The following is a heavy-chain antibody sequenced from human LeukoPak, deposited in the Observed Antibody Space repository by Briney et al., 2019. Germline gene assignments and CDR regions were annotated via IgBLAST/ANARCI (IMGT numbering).Heavy chain of an antibody. CDR1: GGSISSGSYY. Sequence: PSETLSLTCTVSGGSISSGSYYWSWIRQPAGKGLEWIGRIYTSGSTNYNPSLKSRVTISVDTSKNQFSLKLSSVTAADTAVYYCATDILTGYHAFDIWGQGTMVTVSS. V-gene: IGHV4-61*02. CDR3: ATDILTGYHAFDI. J-gene: IGHJ3*02. CDR2: IYTSGST. D-gene: IGHD3-9*01.